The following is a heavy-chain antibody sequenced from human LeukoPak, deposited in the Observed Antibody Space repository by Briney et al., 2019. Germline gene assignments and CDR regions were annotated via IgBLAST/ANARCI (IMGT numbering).Heavy chain of an antibody. CDR1: GFTFSTYG. CDR2: IRYDGRNK. D-gene: IGHD4-17*01. CDR3: AKEIWPTVTTPGHTHFDY. Sequence: GGSLRLPCAASGFTFSTYGMHWVRQAPGKGLEWVAFIRYDGRNKYYADSVKGRFTISRDNSKNTLCLQMNSLRAEDTAVYYCAKEIWPTVTTPGHTHFDYWGQGTLVTVSS. V-gene: IGHV3-30*02. J-gene: IGHJ4*02.